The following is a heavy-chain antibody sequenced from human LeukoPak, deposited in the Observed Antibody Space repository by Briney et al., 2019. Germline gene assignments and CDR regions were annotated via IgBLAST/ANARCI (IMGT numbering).Heavy chain of an antibody. CDR1: GYTFTTYD. Sequence: ASVKVSGKASGYTFTTYDINWGRQATGQGLEWMGWMNPNSGNTGYAQKFQGRVTMTRNTSISTAFMELSGLRSEDTAVYFCARRNTAMVAGLDYWGQGSLVTVSS. D-gene: IGHD5-18*01. CDR3: ARRNTAMVAGLDY. V-gene: IGHV1-8*01. CDR2: MNPNSGNT. J-gene: IGHJ4*02.